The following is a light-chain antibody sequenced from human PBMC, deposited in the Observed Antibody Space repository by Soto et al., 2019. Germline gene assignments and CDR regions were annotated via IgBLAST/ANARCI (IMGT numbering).Light chain of an antibody. V-gene: IGLV6-57*02. CDR3: QSYDSSNHAV. CDR1: SGSIASNY. Sequence: NFMLTQPHSVSESPGKTVTISCTGSSGSIASNYVQWYQQRPGSAPTTVIYADNQRPSGVPDRFSGSIDSSSNSASLTSSGLKTEDEADYYCQSYDSSNHAVFGGGTQLTVL. CDR2: ADN. J-gene: IGLJ7*01.